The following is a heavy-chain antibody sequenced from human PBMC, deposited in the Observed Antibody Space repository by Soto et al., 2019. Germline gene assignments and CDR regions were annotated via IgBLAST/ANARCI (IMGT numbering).Heavy chain of an antibody. D-gene: IGHD4-17*01. J-gene: IGHJ4*02. CDR1: GGSISSYY. CDR3: ARDVYGDTLFDY. Sequence: SETLSLTCTVSGGSISSYYWGWIRQPPGKGLEWIGYIYYSGSTYYNPSLKSRVTISVDTSKNQFSLKLSSVTAADTAVYYCARDVYGDTLFDYWGQGTLVTAPQ. V-gene: IGHV4-59*12. CDR2: IYYSGST.